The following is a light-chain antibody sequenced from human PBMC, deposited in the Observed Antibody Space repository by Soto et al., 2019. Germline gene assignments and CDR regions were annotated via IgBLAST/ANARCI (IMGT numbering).Light chain of an antibody. CDR2: AAS. J-gene: IGKJ1*01. CDR1: QGISVY. Sequence: DIQMTQSPSSLSASVGDRVTITCRASQGISVYLAWYQQKPGKVPKLLMYAASTLQSGVPSRFSGSGSGTDFTLTISSLQPEDVATYYCQKYDSAPWTFGQGTKVDIK. CDR3: QKYDSAPWT. V-gene: IGKV1-27*01.